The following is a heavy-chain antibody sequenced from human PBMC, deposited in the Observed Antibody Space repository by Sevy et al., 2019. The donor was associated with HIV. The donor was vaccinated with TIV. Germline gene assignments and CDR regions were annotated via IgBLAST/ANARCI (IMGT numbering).Heavy chain of an antibody. J-gene: IGHJ6*02. CDR3: ARDKNAYYYGLDV. Sequence: GGSLRLSCAVSGFAVSSSYMNWVSQAPGKGLELVSVFYTGSKTDYADSVKGRFTMSRDNSKNTLYLQMNGLRAEDTAVYYCARDKNAYYYGLDVWGQGTTVTVSS. V-gene: IGHV3-53*01. CDR1: GFAVSSSY. CDR2: FYTGSKT.